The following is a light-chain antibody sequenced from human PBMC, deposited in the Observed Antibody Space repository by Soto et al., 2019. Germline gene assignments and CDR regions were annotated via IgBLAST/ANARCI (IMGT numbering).Light chain of an antibody. V-gene: IGLV2-23*01. Sequence: QSALTQPGSVSGSPGQSITISCTGTSSDVGSYNLVSWYQQHPGKDPKLMIYEGSKRPSGVSNRFSGSKSGNTASLTISGLQAEDQAAYYSCSYEGSSTHVVFGGGNQWTVL. CDR1: SSDVGSYNL. CDR2: EGS. J-gene: IGLJ2*01. CDR3: CSYEGSSTHVV.